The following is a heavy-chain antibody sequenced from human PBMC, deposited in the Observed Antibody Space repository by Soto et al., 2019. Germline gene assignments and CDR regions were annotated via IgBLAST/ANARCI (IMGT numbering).Heavy chain of an antibody. CDR3: AGEDDGRDKGLDM. Sequence: QVQLVESGGGVVQPGRSLRLSCAASGFTFSKYGMHWVRQAPGKGLEWVAVILHDGGDQRYGDSVKGRFTISRDNSKNTLYLEINSLRVKHTVVFYCAGEDDGRDKGLDMWGQGTMVTASS. CDR2: ILHDGGDQ. D-gene: IGHD3-16*01. CDR1: GFTFSKYG. V-gene: IGHV3-33*05. J-gene: IGHJ3*02.